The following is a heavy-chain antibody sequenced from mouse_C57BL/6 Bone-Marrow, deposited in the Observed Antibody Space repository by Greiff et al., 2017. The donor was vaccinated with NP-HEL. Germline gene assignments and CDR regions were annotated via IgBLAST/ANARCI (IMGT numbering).Heavy chain of an antibody. V-gene: IGHV14-4*01. CDR2: IDPENGDT. CDR1: GFNITDDY. Sequence: VQLKQSGAELVRPGASVKLSCTASGFNITDDYMHWVKQRPEQGLEWIGWIDPENGDTEYASKFQGKATITADTSSNTAYLQLSSLTSEDTAVYYCTTLYYGSSPFAYWGQGTLVTVSA. D-gene: IGHD1-1*01. CDR3: TTLYYGSSPFAY. J-gene: IGHJ3*01.